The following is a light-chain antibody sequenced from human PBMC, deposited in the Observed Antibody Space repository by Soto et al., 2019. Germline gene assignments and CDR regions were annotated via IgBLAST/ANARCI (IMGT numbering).Light chain of an antibody. V-gene: IGKV1-6*01. J-gene: IGKJ1*01. CDR3: LLDFGYFWA. Sequence: AIQLTQSPSSLSASVGDRVTITCRASQAIRSALGWYQQKPGKVPKLLIYAASTLQSGVPSRFRGSGFGTDLTLTISRLQPEDFATYYCLLDFGYFWAFGQGTKVEIK. CDR2: AAS. CDR1: QAIRSA.